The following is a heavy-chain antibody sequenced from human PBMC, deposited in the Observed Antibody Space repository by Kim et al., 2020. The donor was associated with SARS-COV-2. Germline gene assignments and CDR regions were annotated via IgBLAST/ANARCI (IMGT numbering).Heavy chain of an antibody. J-gene: IGHJ5*02. Sequence: ASVKVSCKASGYTFTSYAMHWVRQAPGQRLEWMGWINAGNGNTKYSQKFQGRVTITRDTSASTAYMALSSRRSEDTAVYYCAGAEKSRDLVAMLGPKSYNWFDPWGQGTLVTVSS. CDR3: AGAEKSRDLVAMLGPKSYNWFDP. V-gene: IGHV1-3*01. CDR1: GYTFTSYA. CDR2: INAGNGNT. D-gene: IGHD5-12*01.